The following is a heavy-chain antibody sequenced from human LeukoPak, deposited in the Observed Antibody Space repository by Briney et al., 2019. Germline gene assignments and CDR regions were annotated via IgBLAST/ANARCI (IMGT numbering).Heavy chain of an antibody. D-gene: IGHD3-22*01. V-gene: IGHV4-34*01. CDR1: GGSFSGYY. J-gene: IGHJ5*02. Sequence: SETLSLTCAVYGGSFSGYYWSWIRQPPGKGLEWIGGINHSGSTNYNPSLKSRVTISVDTSKNQFSLKLSSVTAADTAVYYCARDTYYYDSSGYLWGQGTLVTVSS. CDR2: INHSGST. CDR3: ARDTYYYDSSGYL.